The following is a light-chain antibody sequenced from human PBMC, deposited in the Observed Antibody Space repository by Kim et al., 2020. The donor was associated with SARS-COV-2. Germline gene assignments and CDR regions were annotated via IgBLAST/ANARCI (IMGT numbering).Light chain of an antibody. CDR1: QSVSSY. CDR2: DAS. V-gene: IGKV3-11*01. Sequence: SLAPGERATLSGRASQSVSSYLAWYQQKPGQAPRHLIYDASNRATGIPARFIGSGSGTDFTLTISSLEPEDFAVYYCQQRRNWPTFGQGTKVEIK. J-gene: IGKJ1*01. CDR3: QQRRNWPT.